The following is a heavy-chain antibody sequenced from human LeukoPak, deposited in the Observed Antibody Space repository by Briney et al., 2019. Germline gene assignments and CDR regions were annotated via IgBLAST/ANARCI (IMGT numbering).Heavy chain of an antibody. V-gene: IGHV3-21*01. J-gene: IGHJ4*02. CDR2: ISSSSSYI. D-gene: IGHD6-19*01. CDR1: GFAFSSYS. CDR3: ARDQSSGWYRHHDY. Sequence: GSLRLSCAASGFAFSSYSMNWVRQAPGKGLEWVSSISSSSSYIYYADSVKGRFTISRDNAKNSLYPQMNSLRAEDTAVYYCARDQSSGWYRHHDYWGQGTLVTVSS.